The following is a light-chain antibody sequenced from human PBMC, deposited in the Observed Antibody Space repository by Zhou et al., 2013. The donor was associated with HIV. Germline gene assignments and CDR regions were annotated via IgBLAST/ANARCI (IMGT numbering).Light chain of an antibody. J-gene: IGKJ4*01. V-gene: IGKV1-9*01. Sequence: DIQLTQSPSFLSASVGDRVIITCRASQGVSSYLAWYQQKPGEAPKLLIYAASTLQSGVPLRFSGSGSGTDFTLTITGLQPEDFAAYYCQQAHSFPLTFGRRDRRWTSN. CDR1: QGVSSY. CDR3: QQAHSFPLT. CDR2: AAS.